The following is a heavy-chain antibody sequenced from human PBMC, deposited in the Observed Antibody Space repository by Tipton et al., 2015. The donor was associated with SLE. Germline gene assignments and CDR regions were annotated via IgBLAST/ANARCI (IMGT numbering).Heavy chain of an antibody. Sequence: TLFLTCAVYGGSFSGYYWSWIRQPPGTGLEWIGEINHSGSTNYNPSLKSRVTISVDTSKNQFSLKLSSVTAADTAVYYCARIVTYYDFWSGPGKVYYYYYMDVWGKGTTVTVSS. D-gene: IGHD3-3*01. CDR3: ARIVTYYDFWSGPGKVYYYYYMDV. J-gene: IGHJ6*03. V-gene: IGHV4-34*01. CDR1: GGSFSGYY. CDR2: INHSGST.